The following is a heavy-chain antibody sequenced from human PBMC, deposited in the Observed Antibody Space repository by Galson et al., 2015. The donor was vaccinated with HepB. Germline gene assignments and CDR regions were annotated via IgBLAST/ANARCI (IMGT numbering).Heavy chain of an antibody. D-gene: IGHD6-19*01. J-gene: IGHJ4*02. V-gene: IGHV1-18*04. CDR1: GYTFTSYG. CDR2: ISAYNGNT. Sequence: SVKVSCKASGYTFTSYGISWVRQAPGQGLEWMGWISAYNGNTNYAQKLQGRVTMTTDTSTSTAYMELRSLRSDDTAVYYCARDDREGGSGWTFFDYWGQGTLVTVSS. CDR3: ARDDREGGSGWTFFDY.